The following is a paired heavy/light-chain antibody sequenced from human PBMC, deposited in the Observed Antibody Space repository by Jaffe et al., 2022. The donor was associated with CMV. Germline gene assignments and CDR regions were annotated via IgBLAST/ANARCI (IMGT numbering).Heavy chain of an antibody. Sequence: EVQLVESGGGLVQPGGSLRLSCAASGFTFSSYAMSWVRQAPGKGLEWVSAISGSGGSTYYADSVKGRFTISRDNSKNTLYLQMNSLRAEDTAVYYCAKGGYCSGGSCYSRYYYYMDVWGKGTTVTVSS. CDR2: ISGSGGST. J-gene: IGHJ6*03. V-gene: IGHV3-23*04. D-gene: IGHD2-15*01. CDR3: AKGGYCSGGSCYSRYYYYMDV. CDR1: GFTFSSYA.
Light chain of an antibody. Sequence: EIVMTQSPATLSVSPGERATLSCRASQSVSSNLAWYQQKPGQAPRLLIYGASTRATGIPARFSGSGSGTEFTLTISSLQSEDFAVYYCQQYNNWPPGAFTFGPGTKVDIK. CDR2: GAS. CDR3: QQYNNWPPGAFT. CDR1: QSVSSN. J-gene: IGKJ3*01. V-gene: IGKV3-15*01.